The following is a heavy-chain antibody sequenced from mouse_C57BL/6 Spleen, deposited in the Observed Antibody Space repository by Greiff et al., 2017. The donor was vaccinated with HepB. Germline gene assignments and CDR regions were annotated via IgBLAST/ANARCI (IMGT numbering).Heavy chain of an antibody. J-gene: IGHJ4*01. D-gene: IGHD1-1*01. V-gene: IGHV6-3*01. CDR3: TGSTVVAPYYYAMDY. Sequence: EVKVEESGGGLVQPGGSMKLSCVASGFTFSNYWMNWVRQSPEKGLEWVAQIRLKSDNYATHYAESVKGRFTISRDDSKSSVYLQMNNLRAEDTGIYYCTGSTVVAPYYYAMDYWGQGTSVTVSS. CDR2: IRLKSDNYAT. CDR1: GFTFSNYW.